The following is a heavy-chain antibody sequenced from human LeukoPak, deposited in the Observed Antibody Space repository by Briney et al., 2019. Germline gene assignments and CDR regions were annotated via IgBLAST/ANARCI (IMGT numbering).Heavy chain of an antibody. CDR3: ARDWYFDY. CDR1: GLTSITFS. CDR2: ISSGSSTI. J-gene: IGHJ4*02. V-gene: IGHV3-48*02. Sequence: GGSLRLSGAPPGLTSITFSRNWVPQAPGQGLEWVSYISSGSSTINYAGSVKGRFTISRDNAKNSLYLQMNSLRDEDTAVYYCARDWYFDYWGQGTLVTVSS.